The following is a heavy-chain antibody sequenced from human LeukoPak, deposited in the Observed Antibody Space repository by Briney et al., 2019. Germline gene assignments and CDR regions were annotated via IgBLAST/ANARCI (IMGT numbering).Heavy chain of an antibody. J-gene: IGHJ6*03. Sequence: GASVKVSCKASGGTFISYAISWVRQAPGQGLEWMGGIIPIFGTANYAQKFQGRVTITADKSTSTAYMELSRLRSEETAVYYCARTEYSSGGGPEGHYYYYMDVWGKGTTVTVSS. CDR2: IIPIFGTA. CDR3: ARTEYSSGGGPEGHYYYYMDV. D-gene: IGHD6-19*01. CDR1: GGTFISYA. V-gene: IGHV1-69*06.